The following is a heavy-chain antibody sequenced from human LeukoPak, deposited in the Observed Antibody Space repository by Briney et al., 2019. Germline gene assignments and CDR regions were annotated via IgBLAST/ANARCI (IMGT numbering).Heavy chain of an antibody. CDR3: ANIPRGSGYYFDY. J-gene: IGHJ4*02. CDR1: GFTFSNNY. CDR2: IYTGGST. Sequence: PGGSLRLSCAASGFTFSNNYMSWVRQAPGKGLEWVSVIYTGGSTYYADSVKGRFTISRDNSKNTLYLQMNSLRAEDTAVYYCANIPRGSGYYFDYWGQGTLVTVSS. D-gene: IGHD3-22*01. V-gene: IGHV3-53*01.